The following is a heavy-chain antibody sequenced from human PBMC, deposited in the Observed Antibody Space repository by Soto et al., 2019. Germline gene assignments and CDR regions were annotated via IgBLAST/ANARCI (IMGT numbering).Heavy chain of an antibody. V-gene: IGHV4-59*08. CDR2: IYYSGST. CDR3: ARQRSELLWFGETLAAGGRYYMDV. CDR1: GGSISSYY. D-gene: IGHD3-10*01. Sequence: SETLSLTCTVSGGSISSYYWSWIRQPPGKGLEWIGYIYYSGSTNYNPSLKSRVTISVDTSKNQFSLKLSSVTAADTAVYYCARQRSELLWFGETLAAGGRYYMDVWGKGTTVTVSS. J-gene: IGHJ6*03.